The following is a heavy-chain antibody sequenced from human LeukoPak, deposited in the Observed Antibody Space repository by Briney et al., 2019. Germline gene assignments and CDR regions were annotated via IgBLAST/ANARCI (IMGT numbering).Heavy chain of an antibody. CDR3: ARGPGSPDV. J-gene: IGHJ6*02. CDR1: GDSVSSNSAA. V-gene: IGHV6-1*01. Sequence: SQTLSLTCAMSGDSVSSNSAAWNWIRQFPSRGLEWLGRTYYRSKWFNDYAVSVKSRITINPDTSKNQFSLQLYSVTPEDTAVYYCARGPGSPDVWGQGTTVTVSS. CDR2: TYYRSKWFN. D-gene: IGHD1-26*01.